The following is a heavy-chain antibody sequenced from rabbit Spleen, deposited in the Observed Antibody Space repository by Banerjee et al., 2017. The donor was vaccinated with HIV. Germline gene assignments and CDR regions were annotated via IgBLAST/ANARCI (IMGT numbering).Heavy chain of an antibody. CDR2: IYTGSSGST. D-gene: IGHD1-1*01. V-gene: IGHV1S45*01. Sequence: QEQLVESGGGLVQPGGSLKLSCKASGFDFSTYSMSWVRQAPGKGLEWIGCIYTGSSGSTYYASWAKGRFTISKASSTAVTLQMTSLTAADTATYFCARDSIPLTGAYYDLWGQGTLVTVS. J-gene: IGHJ4*01. CDR1: GFDFSTYS. CDR3: ARDSIPLTGAYYDL.